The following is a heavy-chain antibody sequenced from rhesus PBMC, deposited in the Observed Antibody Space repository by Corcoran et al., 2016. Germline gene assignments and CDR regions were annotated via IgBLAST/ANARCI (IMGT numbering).Heavy chain of an antibody. Sequence: EVQLVESGGGLVQPGGSLRLSCAASGFNFSFYAIHLVRQAPGKGMEWVTVISYAGNKKYYTVSVKTRFTISRDNSKNMLYLQMNHLKVEDTAVYYCARDRGEQRSFDYWGQGVLVTVSS. J-gene: IGHJ4*01. V-gene: IGHV3-54*02. CDR2: ISYAGNKK. CDR1: GFNFSFYA. CDR3: ARDRGEQRSFDY. D-gene: IGHD6-31*01.